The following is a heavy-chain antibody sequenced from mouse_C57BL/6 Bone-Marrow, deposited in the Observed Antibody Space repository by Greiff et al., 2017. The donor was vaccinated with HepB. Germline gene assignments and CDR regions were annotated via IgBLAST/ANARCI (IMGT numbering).Heavy chain of an antibody. J-gene: IGHJ3*01. Sequence: EVHLVESGEGLVKPGGSLKLSCAASGFTFSSYAMSWVRQTPEKRLEWVAYISSGGDYIYYADTVKGRFTISRDNARNTLYLQMSSLKSEDTAMYYCTSRPPNFSWFAYWGQGTLVTVSA. V-gene: IGHV5-9-1*02. CDR1: GFTFSSYA. CDR3: TSRPPNFSWFAY. D-gene: IGHD4-1*01. CDR2: ISSGGDYI.